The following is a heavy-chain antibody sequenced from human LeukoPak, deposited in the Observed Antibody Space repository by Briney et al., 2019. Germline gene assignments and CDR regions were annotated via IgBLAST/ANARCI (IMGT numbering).Heavy chain of an antibody. V-gene: IGHV1-69*05. D-gene: IGHD1-7*01. J-gene: IGHJ6*03. CDR2: IIPIFGTA. CDR1: GGTFSSYA. Sequence: ASVKVSCKASGGTFSSYAISWVRQAPGQGLEWMGGIIPIFGTANYAQKFQGRVTITTDESTSTAYMELSSLRSEDTAVYYCARGITGTTSDYYYYYYYMDVWGKGTTVTVSS. CDR3: ARGITGTTSDYYYYYYYMDV.